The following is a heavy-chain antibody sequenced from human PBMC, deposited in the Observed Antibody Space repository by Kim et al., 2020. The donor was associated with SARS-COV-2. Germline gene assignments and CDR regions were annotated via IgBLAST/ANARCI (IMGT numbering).Heavy chain of an antibody. CDR3: VRESPYGDYYYY. CDR1: GYTFTSYA. CDR2: ITTYNANT. V-gene: IGHV1-18*01. J-gene: IGHJ4*02. Sequence: ASVKVSCKASGYTFTSYAIIWVRQAPGQGLEWMGWITTYNANTNYAQKLQGRVTMTTDTSTSTAYMELRSLRSDDTAVYYCVRESPYGDYYYYWGQGTLVTVSS. D-gene: IGHD4-17*01.